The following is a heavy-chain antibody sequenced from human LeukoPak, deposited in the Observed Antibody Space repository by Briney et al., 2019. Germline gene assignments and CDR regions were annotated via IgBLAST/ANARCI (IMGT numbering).Heavy chain of an antibody. V-gene: IGHV4-61*01. CDR2: IYYSGST. D-gene: IGHD6-13*01. J-gene: IGHJ4*02. CDR3: AAQGAAAGTEIDY. Sequence: PSETLSLTCTVSGGSISSGSYYWSWIRQPPGKGLEWIGYIYYSGSTNYNPSLKSRVTISVDTSKNQFSLKLSSVTAADTAVYYCAAQGAAAGTEIDYWGQGTLVTVSS. CDR1: GGSISSGSYY.